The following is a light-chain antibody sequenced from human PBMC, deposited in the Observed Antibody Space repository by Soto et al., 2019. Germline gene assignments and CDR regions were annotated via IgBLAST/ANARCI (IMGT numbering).Light chain of an antibody. Sequence: DIHMTQSPPTLSASLGDRVTITCRANPSVSRWLAWYQQKPGKAPKLLIYDASNLESGVPSRFSGSGSGTEFTLNISSLQPDDFATYHCQQYVSNPYTFGQGTKLEIK. CDR1: PSVSRW. CDR2: DAS. CDR3: QQYVSNPYT. V-gene: IGKV1-5*01. J-gene: IGKJ2*01.